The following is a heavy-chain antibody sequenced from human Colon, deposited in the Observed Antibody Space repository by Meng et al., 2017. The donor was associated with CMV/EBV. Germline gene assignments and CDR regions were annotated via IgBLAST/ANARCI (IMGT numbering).Heavy chain of an antibody. D-gene: IGHD3-3*01. CDR2: IGFGGTKV. Sequence: GESLKISCITSGFKFGSFGMHWVRQSPGEGLNWVAFIGFGGTKVYYADSVKDRFTISRDNSKNTLYLQMDILRVEDSAVYYCVKDWAFEYERGGHYHFDTWGPGVLVTVSS. V-gene: IGHV3-30*02. CDR1: GFKFGSFG. J-gene: IGHJ5*01. CDR3: VKDWAFEYERGGHYHFDT.